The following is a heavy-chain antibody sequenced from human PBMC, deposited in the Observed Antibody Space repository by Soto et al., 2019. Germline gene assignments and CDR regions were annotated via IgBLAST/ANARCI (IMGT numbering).Heavy chain of an antibody. CDR2: IKQDGSEK. Sequence: SGGSLRLSCAASGFTFSSYWMSWVRQAPGKGLEWVANIKQDGSEKYYVDSVKGRFTISRDNAKNSLYLQMNSLRAEDTAVYYCARGGGLNILEWLNYYYYYMDVWGKGTTVTVSS. CDR1: GFTFSSYW. CDR3: ARGGGLNILEWLNYYYYYMDV. V-gene: IGHV3-7*01. D-gene: IGHD3-3*01. J-gene: IGHJ6*03.